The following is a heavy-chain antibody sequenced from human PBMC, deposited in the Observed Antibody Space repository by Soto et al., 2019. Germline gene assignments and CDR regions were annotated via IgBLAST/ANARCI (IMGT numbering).Heavy chain of an antibody. J-gene: IGHJ4*02. CDR2: IRSSGSEK. V-gene: IGHV3-21*01. CDR3: ARAYCSGGSCYFDY. CDR1: GFTFSSYS. Sequence: VGSLRLSCAASGFTFSSYSMNWVRQAPGKGLEWVSTIRSSGSEKDYVDSVKGRFTISRDDAKNSLYLQMNSLRAEDTAVYYCARAYCSGGSCYFDYWGQGTLVTVSS. D-gene: IGHD2-15*01.